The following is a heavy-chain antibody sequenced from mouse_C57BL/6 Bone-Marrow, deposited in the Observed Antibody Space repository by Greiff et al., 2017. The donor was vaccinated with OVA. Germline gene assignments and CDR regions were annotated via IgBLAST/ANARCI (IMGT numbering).Heavy chain of an antibody. Sequence: QVHVKQSGAELVRPGTSVKMSCKASGYTFTNYWIGWAKQRPGHGLEWIGDIYPGGGYTNYNEKFKGKATLTADKSSSTAYMQFSSLTSEDSAIYYCARFITTVWYFDVWGTGTTVTVSS. V-gene: IGHV1-63*01. D-gene: IGHD1-1*01. CDR3: ARFITTVWYFDV. J-gene: IGHJ1*03. CDR2: IYPGGGYT. CDR1: GYTFTNYW.